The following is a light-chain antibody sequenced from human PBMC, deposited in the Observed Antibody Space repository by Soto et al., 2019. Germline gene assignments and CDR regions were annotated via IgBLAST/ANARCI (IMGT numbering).Light chain of an antibody. CDR3: QQYGSSGT. Sequence: IVLTQSPGTLSLSPGERATLSCRASQSVSSSYLAWYQQKPGQAPRLLIYGASSRATGIPDRFSGSGSGTDFTLTISNLEPEDFAVYYCQQYGSSGTFGQGTKVDIK. CDR1: QSVSSSY. J-gene: IGKJ1*01. V-gene: IGKV3-20*01. CDR2: GAS.